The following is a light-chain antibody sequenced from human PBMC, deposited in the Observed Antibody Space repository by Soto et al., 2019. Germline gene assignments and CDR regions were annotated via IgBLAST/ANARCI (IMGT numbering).Light chain of an antibody. Sequence: EVVMTQSPATLSLSPGERATLSCRASQSVSSDLAWYQQKPGQAPRLLIYGASTRPTDIPARFSGGGSGTEFTLTISSLQSEDFAIYYCQQYNDWPPITFGPGTKVDIK. CDR3: QQYNDWPPIT. CDR1: QSVSSD. V-gene: IGKV3-15*01. J-gene: IGKJ3*01. CDR2: GAS.